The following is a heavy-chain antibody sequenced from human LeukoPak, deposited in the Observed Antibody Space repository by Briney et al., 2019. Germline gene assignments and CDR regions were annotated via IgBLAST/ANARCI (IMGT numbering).Heavy chain of an antibody. CDR3: ARESFSTLTSATDAFDI. V-gene: IGHV1-2*02. Sequence: ASVKVSCKTSGYMFTDYYMHWVRQAPGQGLEWMGWINPNSGGTNSAQRFQGRVTMTRDTSISTAYMELSRLRSDDTAVYYCARESFSTLTSATDAFDICGQGTMVTVSS. D-gene: IGHD4-17*01. CDR2: INPNSGGT. CDR1: GYMFTDYY. J-gene: IGHJ3*02.